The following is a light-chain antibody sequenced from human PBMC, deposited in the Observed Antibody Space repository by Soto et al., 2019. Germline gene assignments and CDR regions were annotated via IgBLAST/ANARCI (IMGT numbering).Light chain of an antibody. CDR3: QQYNNWPLT. Sequence: IVFTPSPGTLSFSPGERATPSCRASQSVSSNLAWYQQKPGQAPRLLIYGASTRATGIPARFSGSGSGTEFTLTISSLQSEDFAVYYCQQYNNWPLTFGGGTKVDIK. CDR2: GAS. V-gene: IGKV3-15*01. CDR1: QSVSSN. J-gene: IGKJ4*01.